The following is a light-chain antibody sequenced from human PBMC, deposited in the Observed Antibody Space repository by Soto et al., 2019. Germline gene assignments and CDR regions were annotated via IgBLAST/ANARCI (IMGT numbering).Light chain of an antibody. CDR2: DVS. V-gene: IGLV2-11*01. J-gene: IGLJ3*02. Sequence: QSALAQPRSVSGSPGQSVTISCTGTSSDVGGYNYVSWYQQHPGKVPKVIIYDVSRRPSGVPDRFSGSKSGNTASLTISGLQAEDEVDYHCCTHVRNYPFWVFGGGTKLTVL. CDR3: CTHVRNYPFWV. CDR1: SSDVGGYNY.